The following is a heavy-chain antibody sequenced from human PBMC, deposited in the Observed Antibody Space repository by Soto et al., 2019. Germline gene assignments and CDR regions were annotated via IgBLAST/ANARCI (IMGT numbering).Heavy chain of an antibody. D-gene: IGHD2-2*02. J-gene: IGHJ4*02. V-gene: IGHV1-18*01. CDR1: GYTFTSYG. CDR3: ARDIVVVPAATPSFVDF. CDR2: ISTYNGNT. Sequence: ASEKVSCKTSGYTFTSYGISWVRQAPGQGLEWMGWISTYNGNTDYTQKLQGRVTMTTDTSTSTAYMELRSLRSDDTAVYYCARDIVVVPAATPSFVDFWGQGTLVTVSS.